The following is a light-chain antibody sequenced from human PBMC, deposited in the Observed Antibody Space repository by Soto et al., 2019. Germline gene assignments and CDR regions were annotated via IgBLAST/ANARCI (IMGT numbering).Light chain of an antibody. V-gene: IGKV1-8*01. CDR2: AAS. J-gene: IGKJ1*01. Sequence: AIRMTQSPSSLSASTADRVTITCQASQGISSYLAWYQQKPGKAPKLLIYAASTLQSGVPSRFSGSGSGTDFTLTISCLQSQDFATYYCQQYYSYPQTFGQGTKVEIK. CDR3: QQYYSYPQT. CDR1: QGISSY.